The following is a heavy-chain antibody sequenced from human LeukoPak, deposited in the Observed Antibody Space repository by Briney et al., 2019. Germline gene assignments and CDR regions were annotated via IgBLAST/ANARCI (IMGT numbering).Heavy chain of an antibody. CDR3: ARGDNWNGVGAFDV. J-gene: IGHJ3*01. D-gene: IGHD1-20*01. CDR1: GFTVSSTF. V-gene: IGHV3-53*01. Sequence: PGGSLRLSCEASGFTVSSTFMSWVRQAPGEGLEWVSALYSDGRTYHADSVRGRFTISRDNSKNTLYLQMNSLRAEDTAVYYCARGDNWNGVGAFDVWGQGTLVTVSS. CDR2: LYSDGRT.